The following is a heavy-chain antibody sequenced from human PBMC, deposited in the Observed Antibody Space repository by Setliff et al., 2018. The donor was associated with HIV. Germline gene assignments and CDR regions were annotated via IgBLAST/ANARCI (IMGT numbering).Heavy chain of an antibody. Sequence: GGSLRLSCAASGFTFSNFALNWVRQAPGKGLEWVSTISGRGTNTYYADSVKGRFTISRDNSKNTLSLQLNSLTAEDSAVYYCAKAGGGILYFYFFTYWGQGTLVTVSS. CDR2: ISGRGTNT. V-gene: IGHV3-23*01. CDR3: AKAGGGILYFYFFTY. CDR1: GFTFSNFA. J-gene: IGHJ4*02. D-gene: IGHD1-26*01.